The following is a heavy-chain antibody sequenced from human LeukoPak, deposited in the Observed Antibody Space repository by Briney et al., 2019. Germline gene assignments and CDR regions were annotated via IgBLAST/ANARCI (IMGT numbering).Heavy chain of an antibody. J-gene: IGHJ4*02. CDR3: AKDWRAFSYSFDY. CDR1: GFTFSSYG. D-gene: IGHD3-3*01. CDR2: ISYDGSNK. Sequence: GRSLRLSCAASGFTFSSYGMHWVRQAPGKGLEWVAVISYDGSNKYYADSVKCRFTISRDNSKNTLYLQMNSLRAEATAVYYCAKDWRAFSYSFDYWGQGTLSPSPQ. V-gene: IGHV3-30*18.